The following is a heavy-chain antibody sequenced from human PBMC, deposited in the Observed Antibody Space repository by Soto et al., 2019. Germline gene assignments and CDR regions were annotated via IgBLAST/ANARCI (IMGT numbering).Heavy chain of an antibody. CDR3: ARERIPAPIVNYYYGLDV. CDR1: KFTFGDYD. D-gene: IGHD2-2*01. CDR2: ISGSGDST. J-gene: IGHJ6*02. V-gene: IGHV3-23*01. Sequence: GGSLRLSCAASKFTFGDYDVSWVRQAPGKGLEWVSAISGSGDSTYYADSMKGRFTISRDNSKNTLYLQLNSLRAEDTAVYYCARERIPAPIVNYYYGLDVWGQGTTVTVSS.